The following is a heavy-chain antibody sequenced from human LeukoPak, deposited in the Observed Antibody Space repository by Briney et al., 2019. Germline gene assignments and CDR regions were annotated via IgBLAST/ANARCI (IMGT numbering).Heavy chain of an antibody. J-gene: IGHJ3*02. Sequence: PGGSLRLSCAASGVSVSSNYMSWVRQAPGKGLEWVSEIYSDGSTFYAAYVKGRFSISRDNSKNTVYLQMNSLRAEDTAVYYCARELREHGVFDIWGQGTMVTVSS. D-gene: IGHD1-26*01. CDR3: ARELREHGVFDI. CDR2: IYSDGST. CDR1: GVSVSSNY. V-gene: IGHV3-53*01.